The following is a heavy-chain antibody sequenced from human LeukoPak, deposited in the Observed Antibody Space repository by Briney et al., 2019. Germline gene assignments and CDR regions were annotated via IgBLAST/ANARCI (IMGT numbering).Heavy chain of an antibody. V-gene: IGHV4-34*01. J-gene: IGHJ6*03. Sequence: SETLSPTCAVYGGSFSGYYWSWVRQPPGKGLEWIGENNHSGSSNYNPSLKSRVTILVDTSKNQFSLRLSSVTAADTAVYYCARGRRQWLEPPSDYYFYMDVWGKGTTVTISS. CDR1: GGSFSGYY. CDR3: ARGRRQWLEPPSDYYFYMDV. D-gene: IGHD6-19*01. CDR2: NNHSGSS.